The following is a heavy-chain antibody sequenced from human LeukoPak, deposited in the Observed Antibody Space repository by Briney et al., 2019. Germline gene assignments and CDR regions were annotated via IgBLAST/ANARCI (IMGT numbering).Heavy chain of an antibody. CDR2: ISSSRSTI. J-gene: IGHJ6*02. V-gene: IGHV3-48*02. CDR3: VRDSQDYSNYYYYYYGMDV. D-gene: IGHD4-11*01. Sequence: GGSLRLSCAASGFTFSRYAMSWVRQAPGKGLEWVSYISSSRSTIYYADSVKGRFTVSRDNSKNSLFLQMNTLRDEDTAVYYCVRDSQDYSNYYYYYYGMDVWGQGTTVTVSS. CDR1: GFTFSRYA.